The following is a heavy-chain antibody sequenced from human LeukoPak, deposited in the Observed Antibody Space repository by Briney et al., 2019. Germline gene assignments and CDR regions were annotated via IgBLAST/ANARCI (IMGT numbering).Heavy chain of an antibody. J-gene: IGHJ6*02. Sequence: GGSLRLSCAASGFTFSSYAMHWFRQAPAKGLEWGAVISYDGSNKYYADSVKGRFTISRDNSKNTLYLQMNSLRAEDTAVYYCARDLESSGYYNGFYYYGMDVWGQGTTVTVSS. D-gene: IGHD3-22*01. CDR1: GFTFSSYA. CDR2: ISYDGSNK. CDR3: ARDLESSGYYNGFYYYGMDV. V-gene: IGHV3-30-3*01.